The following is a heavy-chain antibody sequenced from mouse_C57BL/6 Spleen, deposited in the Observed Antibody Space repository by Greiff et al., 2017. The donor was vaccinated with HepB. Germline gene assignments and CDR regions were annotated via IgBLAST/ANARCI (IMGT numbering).Heavy chain of an antibody. V-gene: IGHV1-72*01. Sequence: QVQLQQPGAELVKPGASVKLSCKASGYTFTSYWMHWVKQSPGRGLEWIGRIDPNSGGTKYNEKFKSKATLTVDKPSSTAYMQLSSLTSEDSAVYYCARNIYDGPRYYYAMDYWGQGTSVTVSS. J-gene: IGHJ4*01. CDR1: GYTFTSYW. CDR3: ARNIYDGPRYYYAMDY. D-gene: IGHD2-3*01. CDR2: IDPNSGGT.